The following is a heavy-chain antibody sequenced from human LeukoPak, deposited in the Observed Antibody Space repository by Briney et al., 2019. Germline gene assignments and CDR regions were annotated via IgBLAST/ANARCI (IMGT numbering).Heavy chain of an antibody. J-gene: IGHJ4*02. CDR2: ISYSGST. D-gene: IGHD4/OR15-4a*01. Sequence: PSETLSLTCTVSGGSISTYHWNWIRQSPGKALEWIGYISYSGSTNYNPSLKSRVTISVDTSKKQFSLKLSSVTAADTAVYYCARRNYGGHFDYWGQGTLVTVSS. CDR3: ARRNYGGHFDY. CDR1: GGSISTYH. V-gene: IGHV4-59*08.